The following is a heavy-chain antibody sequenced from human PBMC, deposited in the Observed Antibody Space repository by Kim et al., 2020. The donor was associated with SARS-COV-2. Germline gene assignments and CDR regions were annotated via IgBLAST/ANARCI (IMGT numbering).Heavy chain of an antibody. V-gene: IGHV3-74*01. Sequence: GGSLRLSCAASGFTVSPYWIHWVRQTPGKGLVWLSRINPDATYTAYADSVTGQFTISRDNSKNTVFLQMNSLRVDDTAVYYCARDVTGPSDYWGQGTLVT. J-gene: IGHJ4*02. CDR1: GFTVSPYW. CDR2: INPDATYT. CDR3: ARDVTGPSDY. D-gene: IGHD4-4*01.